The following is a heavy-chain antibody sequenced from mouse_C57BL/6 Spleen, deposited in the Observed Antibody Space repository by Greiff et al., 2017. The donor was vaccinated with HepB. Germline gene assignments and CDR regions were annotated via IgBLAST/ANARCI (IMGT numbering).Heavy chain of an antibody. CDR1: GFSLTSYA. D-gene: IGHD1-1*01. V-gene: IGHV2-9-1*01. J-gene: IGHJ2*01. CDR3: ARNFPPNYYGSSYDYFDY. CDR2: IWTGGGT. Sequence: VKLVESGPGLVAPSQSLSITCTVSGFSLTSYAISWVRQPPGKGLEWLGVIWTGGGTNYNSALKSRLSISKDNSKSQVFLKMNSLQTDDTARYYCARNFPPNYYGSSYDYFDYWGQGTTLTVSS.